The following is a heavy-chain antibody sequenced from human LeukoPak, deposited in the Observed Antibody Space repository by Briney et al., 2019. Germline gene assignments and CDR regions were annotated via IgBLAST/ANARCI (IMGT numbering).Heavy chain of an antibody. CDR1: GFSFSSYG. J-gene: IGHJ4*02. CDR2: IRFDGSNK. CDR3: AKAGRGLYCSSTSCYKSFDY. Sequence: GGSLRLSCAASGFSFSSYGVHWVRQAPDKGLESVAFIRFDGSNKYYADSVKGRFTISRDNSKNTLYLQMNSLRAEDTAVYYCAKAGRGLYCSSTSCYKSFDYWGQGTLVTVSS. V-gene: IGHV3-30*02. D-gene: IGHD2-2*02.